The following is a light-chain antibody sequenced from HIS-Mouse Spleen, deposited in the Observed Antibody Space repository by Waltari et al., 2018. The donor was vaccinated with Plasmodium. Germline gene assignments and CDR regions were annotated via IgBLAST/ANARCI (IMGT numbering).Light chain of an antibody. CDR2: GAS. J-gene: IGKJ3*01. CDR3: QQYGSWPYT. CDR1: ESVISSN. Sequence: EKLLTRSPGTLCLSPGGRAPLSSGGAESVISSNLPWYQQKPGQAPRLLIYGASSRATGIPARFSGSGSGTDFTLTISRLQSEDFAVYYCQQYGSWPYTFGPGTKVEIK. V-gene: IGKV3-20*01.